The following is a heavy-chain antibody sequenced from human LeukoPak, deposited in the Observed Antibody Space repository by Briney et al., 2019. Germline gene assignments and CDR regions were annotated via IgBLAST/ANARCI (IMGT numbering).Heavy chain of an antibody. Sequence: AGGSLRLSCAASGITFSSYWMHWVRQAPGKGLVWVSRIKTDGTYTTYADSVKGRFTISRDNAKNTLCLQMNSLRAEDTAVYYCARGDSSACPDYWGQGTLVTVSS. J-gene: IGHJ4*02. CDR2: IKTDGTYT. V-gene: IGHV3-74*01. D-gene: IGHD3-22*01. CDR3: ARGDSSACPDY. CDR1: GITFSSYW.